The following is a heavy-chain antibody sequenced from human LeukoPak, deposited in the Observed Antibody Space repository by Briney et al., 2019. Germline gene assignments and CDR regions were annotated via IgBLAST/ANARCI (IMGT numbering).Heavy chain of an antibody. J-gene: IGHJ1*01. CDR3: ARQLAL. CDR2: IDPTGRSV. D-gene: IGHD6-19*01. V-gene: IGHV3-48*02. Sequence: GGSLRLSCAASGFSFSSYGMNCVRQAPGQGLEWVSYIDPTGRSVYYADSVKGRFTVSRDNANHSVFLQMNSLRDDDTAVYFCARQLALWGQGTLVTVSS. CDR1: GFSFSSYG.